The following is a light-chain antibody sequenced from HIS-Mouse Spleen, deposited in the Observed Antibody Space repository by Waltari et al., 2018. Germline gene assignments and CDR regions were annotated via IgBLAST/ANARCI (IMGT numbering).Light chain of an antibody. Sequence: QSVLTQPPSASGTPGQRVTISCSGSRPTIGSNYVYSYQQLPGTAPKLLIYRNNQRPSGVPDRFSGSKSGTSASLAISGLRSEDEADYYCAAWDDSLSGPVFGGGTKLTVL. J-gene: IGLJ3*02. CDR2: RNN. V-gene: IGLV1-47*01. CDR1: RPTIGSNY. CDR3: AAWDDSLSGPV.